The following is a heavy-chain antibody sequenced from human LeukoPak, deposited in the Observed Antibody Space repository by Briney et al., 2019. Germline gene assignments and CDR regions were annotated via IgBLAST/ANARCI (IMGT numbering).Heavy chain of an antibody. CDR3: ASAGLVYSSGWYLETPFDY. J-gene: IGHJ4*02. Sequence: PGGSLRLSCAASGFTFSSYAMSWVRQAPGKGLEWVSSISSSSSYMYYADSVKGRFTISRDNAKNSLYLQMNSLRAEDTAVCYCASAGLVYSSGWYLETPFDYWGQGTLVTVSS. CDR2: ISSSSSYM. D-gene: IGHD6-13*01. V-gene: IGHV3-21*01. CDR1: GFTFSSYA.